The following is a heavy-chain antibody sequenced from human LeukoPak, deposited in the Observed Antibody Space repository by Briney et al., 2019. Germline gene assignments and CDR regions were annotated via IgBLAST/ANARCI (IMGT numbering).Heavy chain of an antibody. D-gene: IGHD4-23*01. V-gene: IGHV3-74*01. CDR1: GFTFSSYW. Sequence: GGSLRLSCVASGFTFSSYWMNWVRQAPEKGLVWVSRIKSDGSSTSYADSVKGRFTISRDNVKNTLYLQMNSLRGEDTAVYYCAGDSDYGGYSRFDYWGQGTLVTVSS. CDR3: AGDSDYGGYSRFDY. J-gene: IGHJ4*02. CDR2: IKSDGSST.